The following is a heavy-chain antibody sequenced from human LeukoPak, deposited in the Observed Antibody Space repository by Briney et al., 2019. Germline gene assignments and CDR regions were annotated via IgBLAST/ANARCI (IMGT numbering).Heavy chain of an antibody. Sequence: ASVKVSCKASEDTFTYYHIHWVRQAPGQGVEWMGAVYATGGTTINTQDFQGRVTMTRDTSTGTVYMELSSLRFEDTAMYYCATEAPRSYYFDYWGQGILVTVSS. CDR1: EDTFTYYH. J-gene: IGHJ4*02. V-gene: IGHV1-46*01. CDR2: VYATGGTT. CDR3: ATEAPRSYYFDY.